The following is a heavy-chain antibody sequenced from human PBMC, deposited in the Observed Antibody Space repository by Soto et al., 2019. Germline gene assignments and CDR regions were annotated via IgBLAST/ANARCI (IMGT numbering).Heavy chain of an antibody. Sequence: SETLSLTCAVSGGSSSSANWWTCVRQPPGKGLEWIGEIYHGGSTSYNLSLKSRVTLSLDKFKNHFSLNLTSVTAADTAVYYCARLSFSYGVDVWGQGTTVTVSS. CDR3: ARLSFSYGVDV. J-gene: IGHJ6*02. CDR1: GGSSSSANW. V-gene: IGHV4-4*02. CDR2: IYHGGST.